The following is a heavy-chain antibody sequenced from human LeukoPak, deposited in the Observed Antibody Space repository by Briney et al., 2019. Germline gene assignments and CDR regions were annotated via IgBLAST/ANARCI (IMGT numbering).Heavy chain of an antibody. J-gene: IGHJ6*02. D-gene: IGHD5-18*01. CDR3: ARDTEGYIYGYYYYGMDV. V-gene: IGHV3-43*02. CDR2: ISGDSHST. CDR1: GFSFDDYA. Sequence: GGSLRLSCAASGFSFDDYAMHWVRQASGKGLEWVSLISGDSHSTFYADSVKGRFTFSRDNSKNSLYLQMNSLRNDDTALYYCARDTEGYIYGYYYYGMDVWGQGTTVTVSS.